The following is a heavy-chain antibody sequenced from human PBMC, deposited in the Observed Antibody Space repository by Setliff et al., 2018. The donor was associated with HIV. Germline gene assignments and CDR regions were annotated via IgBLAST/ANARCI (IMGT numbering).Heavy chain of an antibody. D-gene: IGHD1-1*01. Sequence: SETLSLTCTVSGDSIISWYWSWIRQPAGKGLEWIGHIYSNGKTNYNPSLESRVTMSVDTAKNQFSLSLSSVTAADTAVYFCARDPGYTSGSTFHFDYWGQGTLVTVSS. CDR3: ARDPGYTSGSTFHFDY. J-gene: IGHJ4*02. CDR2: IYSNGKT. CDR1: GDSIISWY. V-gene: IGHV4-4*07.